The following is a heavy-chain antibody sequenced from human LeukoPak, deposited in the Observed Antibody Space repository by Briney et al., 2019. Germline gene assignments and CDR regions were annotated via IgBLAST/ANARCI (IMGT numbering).Heavy chain of an antibody. Sequence: SETLSLTCTVSGGSISSYYWSWIRQPPGKGLEWIGYIYYSGSTNYNPSLKGRVTISVDTSKNQFSLKLSSVTAADTAVYYCASLNDYGDSRPRYYYYMDVWGKGTTVTVSS. D-gene: IGHD4-17*01. CDR1: GGSISSYY. CDR3: ASLNDYGDSRPRYYYYMDV. CDR2: IYYSGST. V-gene: IGHV4-59*08. J-gene: IGHJ6*03.